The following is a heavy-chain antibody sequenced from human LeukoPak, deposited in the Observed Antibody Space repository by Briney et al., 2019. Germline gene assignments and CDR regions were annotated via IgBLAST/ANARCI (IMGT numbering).Heavy chain of an antibody. Sequence: PSETLSLTCAVYGGSFSGYYWNWIRQPPGKGLEWIGEINHSGSTNYNPSLKSRATISMDTSNIQFSLKLSSVTAADTAVYYCARAPNLYCSSTSCSYYYYGLDVWGQGTTVTVSS. J-gene: IGHJ6*02. CDR2: INHSGST. CDR1: GGSFSGYY. D-gene: IGHD2-2*01. V-gene: IGHV4-34*01. CDR3: ARAPNLYCSSTSCSYYYYGLDV.